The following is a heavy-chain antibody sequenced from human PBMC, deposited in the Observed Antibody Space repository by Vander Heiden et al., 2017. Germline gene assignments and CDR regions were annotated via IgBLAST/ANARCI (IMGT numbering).Heavy chain of an antibody. CDR3: ARSRGYSYGFSFGY. V-gene: IGHV3-30-3*01. J-gene: IGHJ4*02. CDR2: ISYDGSNK. CDR1: GFTFSSYA. Sequence: QVQLVESGGGVVQPGRSLRLSCAASGFTFSSYAMHWVRQAPGKGLEWVAVISYDGSNKYYADSVKGRFTISRDNSKNTLYLQMNSLRAEDTAVYYCARSRGYSYGFSFGYWGQGTLVTVSS. D-gene: IGHD5-18*01.